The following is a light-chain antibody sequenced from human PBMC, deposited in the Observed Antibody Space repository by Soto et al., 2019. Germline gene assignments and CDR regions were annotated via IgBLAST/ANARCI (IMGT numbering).Light chain of an antibody. Sequence: DILLTQSPSTLSASVGERATITGRAGQSISSYLNGYQQKPRKAPTRLINAATTLQSTDPSRCISSRSATDFTLTISCLQSEEFATDYCQQYYSYPLTFGGGTKVDIK. V-gene: IGKV1-16*01. CDR3: QQYYSYPLT. CDR1: QSISSY. J-gene: IGKJ4*02. CDR2: AAT.